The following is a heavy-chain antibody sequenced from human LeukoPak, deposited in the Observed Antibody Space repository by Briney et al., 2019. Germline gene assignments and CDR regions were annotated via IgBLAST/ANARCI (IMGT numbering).Heavy chain of an antibody. Sequence: PSETLSLTCAVYGGSFSCYYWNWIRQPPGKGLEWIGEINHSGSTNYNPSLKSRVTISVDTSKNQFSLKLSSVTDAVTAVYYCSRFGVVASGTIYWGQGTLVTVSS. CDR2: INHSGST. D-gene: IGHD6-13*01. V-gene: IGHV4-34*01. J-gene: IGHJ4*02. CDR1: GGSFSCYY. CDR3: SRFGVVASGTIY.